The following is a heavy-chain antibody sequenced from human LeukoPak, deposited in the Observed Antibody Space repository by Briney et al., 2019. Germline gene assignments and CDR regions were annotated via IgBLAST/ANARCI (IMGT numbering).Heavy chain of an antibody. CDR1: GYTFTGYY. CDR3: ARGGLLRFLEWLLSFDY. Sequence: ASVKVSCKASGYTFTGYYMHWVRQAPGQGLEWMGWINPNSGGTNYAQKFQGRVTKTRDTSISTAYMELSRLRSDDTAVYYCARGGLLRFLEWLLSFDYWGQGALVTVSS. CDR2: INPNSGGT. V-gene: IGHV1-2*02. D-gene: IGHD3-3*01. J-gene: IGHJ4*02.